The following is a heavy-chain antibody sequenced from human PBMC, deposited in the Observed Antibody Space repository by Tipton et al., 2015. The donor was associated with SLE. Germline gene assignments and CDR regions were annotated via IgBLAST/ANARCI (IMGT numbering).Heavy chain of an antibody. J-gene: IGHJ4*02. CDR2: ISSSSSYI. Sequence: SLRLSCAASGFTFSSYSMNWVRQAPGKGLEWVSSISSSSSYIYYADSVKGRFTISRDNAKNSLYLQMNSLRAEDTAVYYCAKDAGDLDYFDYWGQGTLVTVSS. D-gene: IGHD7-27*01. V-gene: IGHV3-21*04. CDR1: GFTFSSYS. CDR3: AKDAGDLDYFDY.